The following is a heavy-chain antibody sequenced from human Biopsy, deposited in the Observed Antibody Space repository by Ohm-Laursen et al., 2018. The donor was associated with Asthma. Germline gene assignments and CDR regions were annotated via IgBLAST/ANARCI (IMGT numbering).Heavy chain of an antibody. Sequence: PGTLSLTCTVSGGSISNSNYYWGWIRQSPGKGLEWIGSLHYSGSPYYTFYNPSLESRVTISLDASKNEFSLRLTYVTAADTAQYYCARQSGYRSGWPKLLFVYYGMDVWGPGTTVTVSS. V-gene: IGHV4-39*01. CDR3: ARQSGYRSGWPKLLFVYYGMDV. J-gene: IGHJ6*02. CDR1: GGSISNSNYY. CDR2: LHYSGSPYYT. D-gene: IGHD6-19*01.